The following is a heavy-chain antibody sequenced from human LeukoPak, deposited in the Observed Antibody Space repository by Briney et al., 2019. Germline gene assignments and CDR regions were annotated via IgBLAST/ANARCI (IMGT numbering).Heavy chain of an antibody. J-gene: IGHJ2*01. CDR1: GGSISSGGYY. Sequence: SQTLSLTCTVSGGSISSGGYYWSWIRQHPGKGLEWIGYIYYSGSTYYNPSLKSRVTISVDTSKNQFSLKLSSVTAADTAVYYCARRDSSTSYWYFDLWGRGTLVTVPS. CDR3: ARRDSSTSYWYFDL. CDR2: IYYSGST. V-gene: IGHV4-31*03. D-gene: IGHD2-2*01.